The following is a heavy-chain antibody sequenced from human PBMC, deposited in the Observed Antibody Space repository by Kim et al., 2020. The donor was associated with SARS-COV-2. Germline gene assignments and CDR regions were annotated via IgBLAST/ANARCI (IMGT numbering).Heavy chain of an antibody. Sequence: ASVKVSCKASGYTFTGYYMHWVRQAPGQGLEWMGWINPNSGGTNYAQKFQGRVTMTRDTSISTAYMELSRLRSDDTAVYYCASPVSGYCSSTSCYTRGYYYGMDVWGQGTTVTVSS. CDR2: INPNSGGT. V-gene: IGHV1-2*02. CDR3: ASPVSGYCSSTSCYTRGYYYGMDV. CDR1: GYTFTGYY. D-gene: IGHD2-2*02. J-gene: IGHJ6*02.